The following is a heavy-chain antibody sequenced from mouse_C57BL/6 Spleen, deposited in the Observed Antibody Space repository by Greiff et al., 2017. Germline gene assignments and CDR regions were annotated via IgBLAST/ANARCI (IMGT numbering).Heavy chain of an antibody. CDR2: ISSGGDYI. CDR3: TRKEIYYGPNWYFDV. V-gene: IGHV5-9-1*02. J-gene: IGHJ1*03. CDR1: GFTFSSYA. Sequence: EVKLMESGEGLVKPGGSLKLSCAASGFTFSSYAMSWVRQTPEKRLEWVAYISSGGDYIYYADTVKGRFTISRDNARNTLYLQMSSLKSEDTAMYYCTRKEIYYGPNWYFDVWGTGTTVTVSS. D-gene: IGHD2-1*01.